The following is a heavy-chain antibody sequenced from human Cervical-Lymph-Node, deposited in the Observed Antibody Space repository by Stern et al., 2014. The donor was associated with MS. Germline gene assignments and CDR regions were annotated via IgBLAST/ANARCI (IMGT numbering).Heavy chain of an antibody. CDR1: GFIFSRYS. V-gene: IGHV3-21*01. CDR2: ISMSSNYI. D-gene: IGHD4-17*01. CDR3: ARKTTAKN. J-gene: IGHJ4*02. Sequence: EVQLVESGGGLVKPGGSLRLSCAASGFIFSRYSMHWVRQAPGKGLEWVASISMSSNYISYGDSVKGRFTISRDNAKNSLYLQMTSLRADDTAVYYCARKTTAKNWGQGTLVTVSS.